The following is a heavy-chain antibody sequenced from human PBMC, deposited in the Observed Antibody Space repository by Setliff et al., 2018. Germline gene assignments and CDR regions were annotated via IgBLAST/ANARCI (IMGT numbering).Heavy chain of an antibody. Sequence: GGSLRLSCTASGFTFGDYAMSWVRQAPGKGLEWVGFIRSKAYGGTTEYAASVKGRFTISRDDSKSIAYLQMNSLKTEDTAVYYCTRNLAYYDFWSGYPNNYYFDYWGQGTLVTV. CDR1: GFTFGDYA. D-gene: IGHD3-3*01. CDR3: TRNLAYYDFWSGYPNNYYFDY. CDR2: IRSKAYGGTT. V-gene: IGHV3-49*04. J-gene: IGHJ4*02.